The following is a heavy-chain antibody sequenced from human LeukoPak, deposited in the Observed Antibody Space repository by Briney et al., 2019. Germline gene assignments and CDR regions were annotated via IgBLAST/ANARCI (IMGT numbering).Heavy chain of an antibody. J-gene: IGHJ3*02. Sequence: PSETLSLTCTVSGGSISSYYWSWIRQPPGKGLEWIGYIYYSGSTNYNPSLKSRVTISVDTSKNQFSLKLSSVTAADTAVYYCARAPYYYGSARPDAFDIWGQGTMVTVSS. CDR3: ARAPYYYGSARPDAFDI. D-gene: IGHD3-10*01. CDR2: IYYSGST. V-gene: IGHV4-59*01. CDR1: GGSISSYY.